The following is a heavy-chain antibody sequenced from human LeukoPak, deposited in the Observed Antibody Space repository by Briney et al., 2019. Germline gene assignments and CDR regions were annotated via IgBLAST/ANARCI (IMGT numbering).Heavy chain of an antibody. Sequence: SQTLSLTCAVSGGCISSGGYSWSWIRQPPGKGLEWIGYIYHSGSTYYNPSLKSRVTISVDRSKNQFSLKLSSVTAADTAVYYCARGVYSSSWYDYWGQGTLVTVSS. CDR2: IYHSGST. CDR1: GGCISSGGYS. J-gene: IGHJ4*02. CDR3: ARGVYSSSWYDY. D-gene: IGHD6-13*01. V-gene: IGHV4-30-2*01.